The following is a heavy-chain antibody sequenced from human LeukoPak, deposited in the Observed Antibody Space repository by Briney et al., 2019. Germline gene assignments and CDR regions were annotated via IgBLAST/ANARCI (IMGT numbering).Heavy chain of an antibody. D-gene: IGHD6-19*01. CDR2: MNPNSGNT. J-gene: IGHJ4*02. V-gene: IGHV1-8*01. Sequence: GASMKVSCKASGYTFTSCDINWVRQATGQGLELMRWMNPNSGNTGYGQSFQGRITMTRDISIGTAYMELSNLTSEDTAIYYCTRGSSGRRDNWGQGTLVTVSA. CDR1: GYTFTSCD. CDR3: TRGSSGRRDN.